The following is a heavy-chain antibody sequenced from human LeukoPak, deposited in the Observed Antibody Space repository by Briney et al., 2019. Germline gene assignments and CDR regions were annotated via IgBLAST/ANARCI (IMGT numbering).Heavy chain of an antibody. CDR1: GFSFSTSM. CDR3: TKRDGQSFDY. D-gene: IGHD5-24*01. V-gene: IGHV3-23*01. CDR2: ILQDAETT. Sequence: GSVRLSCAASGFSFSTSMMSWVRRVPGQGLEWVSTILQDAETTYYADSVRGRFTISRDNFKDTLFLQMSSLRAEDTAIYYCTKRDGQSFDYWGQGALVTVSS. J-gene: IGHJ4*02.